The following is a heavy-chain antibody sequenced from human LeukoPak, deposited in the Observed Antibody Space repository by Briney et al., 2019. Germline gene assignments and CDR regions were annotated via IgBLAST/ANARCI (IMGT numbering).Heavy chain of an antibody. CDR1: GFIFDDYG. J-gene: IGHJ4*02. Sequence: GGSLRLSCAASGFIFDDYGMTWVRQAPGKGLEWVSGINWNGGSTGYADSVKGRFTISRDNAKNSLYLQMNSLRAEDTALYYCARGRLGNDSSGYSCDYWCQVILVTVSS. CDR2: INWNGGST. CDR3: ARGRLGNDSSGYSCDY. D-gene: IGHD3-22*01. V-gene: IGHV3-20*04.